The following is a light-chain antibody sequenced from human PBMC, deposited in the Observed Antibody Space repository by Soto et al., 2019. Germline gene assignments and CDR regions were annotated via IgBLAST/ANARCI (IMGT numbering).Light chain of an antibody. CDR2: DVT. J-gene: IGLJ1*01. V-gene: IGLV2-11*01. Sequence: QSVLTQPRSVSGSPGQSVTISCTGSSSDVGGYNYVSWYQQQPGKAPKLLIYDVTIRTSGVSARFSGSKSGDTASLTISGLQAEDDADYFCCSYEGTYTSFVFGTGTKVTVL. CDR1: SSDVGGYNY. CDR3: CSYEGTYTSFV.